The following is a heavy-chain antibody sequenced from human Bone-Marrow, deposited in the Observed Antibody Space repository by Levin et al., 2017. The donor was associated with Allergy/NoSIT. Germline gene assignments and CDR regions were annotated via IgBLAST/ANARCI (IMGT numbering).Heavy chain of an antibody. CDR3: ARTRLGTFYWYFDL. Sequence: PGGSLRLSCKGSGYSFTSYWIGWVRQMPGKGLEWMGIIYPGDSDTRYSPSFQGQVTISADKSISTAYLQWSSLKASDTAMYYCARTRLGTFYWYFDLWGRGTLVTVSS. CDR1: GYSFTSYW. CDR2: IYPGDSDT. D-gene: IGHD7-27*01. V-gene: IGHV5-51*01. J-gene: IGHJ2*01.